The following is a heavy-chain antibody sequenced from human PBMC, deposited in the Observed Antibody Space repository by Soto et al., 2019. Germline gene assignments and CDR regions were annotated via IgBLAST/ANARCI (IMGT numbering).Heavy chain of an antibody. Sequence: QVQLVQSGAEVKKPGSSVKVSCKASGGTFSSYAISWVRQAPGQGLEWMGGIIPIFGTANYAQKFQGRVTITADESTSTAYMELSSLRSEDTAVYYCAKDGHITIFGKGRKYFDLWGRGTLVTVSS. CDR1: GGTFSSYA. J-gene: IGHJ2*01. V-gene: IGHV1-69*01. CDR3: AKDGHITIFGKGRKYFDL. CDR2: IIPIFGTA. D-gene: IGHD3-3*01.